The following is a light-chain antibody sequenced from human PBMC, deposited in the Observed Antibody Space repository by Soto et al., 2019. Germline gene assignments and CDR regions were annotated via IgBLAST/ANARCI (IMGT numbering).Light chain of an antibody. CDR3: QQYDHLPWT. J-gene: IGKJ1*01. V-gene: IGKV1-33*01. CDR2: DAS. Sequence: DIQMTQSPSSLSASVGDRVTITCQASQDIRKYLNWFQQKPGKVPKLLIYDASNLERGVPSRFSGSASGTDFTLTISSLQPEDIATYYCQQYDHLPWTFGQGTRVEIK. CDR1: QDIRKY.